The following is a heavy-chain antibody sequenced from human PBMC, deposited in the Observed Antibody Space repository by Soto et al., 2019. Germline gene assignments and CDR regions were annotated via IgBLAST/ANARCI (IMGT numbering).Heavy chain of an antibody. D-gene: IGHD2-15*01. Sequence: EVQLLESGGGLVQPGGSLRLSCAASGFTFSSYAMSWVRQAPGKGLEWVSAISGSGGSTYYADSVKGRFTISRDNSKNTRYLQMNSLRAEDTAVYYGAKDIVVVVAASNDPWGQGTLVTVSS. CDR3: AKDIVVVVAASNDP. CDR2: ISGSGGST. V-gene: IGHV3-23*01. CDR1: GFTFSSYA. J-gene: IGHJ5*02.